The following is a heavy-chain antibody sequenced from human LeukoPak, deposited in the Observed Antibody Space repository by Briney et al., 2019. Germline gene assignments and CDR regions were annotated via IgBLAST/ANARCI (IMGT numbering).Heavy chain of an antibody. Sequence: SETLSLTCAVYGGSFSGYYWSWIRQPPGKGLEWIGEINHSGSTNYNPSLKSRVTISVDTSKNQFSLKLSSVTAADTAVYYCARGRPNLYCSSTSCYHYYYYGMGVWGQGTTVTVSS. CDR2: INHSGST. D-gene: IGHD2-2*01. CDR1: GGSFSGYY. V-gene: IGHV4-34*01. J-gene: IGHJ6*02. CDR3: ARGRPNLYCSSTSCYHYYYYGMGV.